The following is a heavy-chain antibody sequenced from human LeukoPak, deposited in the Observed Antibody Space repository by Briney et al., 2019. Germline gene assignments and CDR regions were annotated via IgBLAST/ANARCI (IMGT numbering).Heavy chain of an antibody. CDR2: IYYIGST. CDR1: GGSIRSYY. V-gene: IGHV4-59*01. CDR3: ARGGIVGSRTNWFDP. D-gene: IGHD1-26*01. Sequence: SETLSLSCTVSGGSIRSYYWSWIRQPPGKGLECIGYIYYIGSTNYNPSLKSRVTILLDTSKSQFSLKLTSVTPADTAVYYCARGGIVGSRTNWFDPWGQGILVTVSS. J-gene: IGHJ5*02.